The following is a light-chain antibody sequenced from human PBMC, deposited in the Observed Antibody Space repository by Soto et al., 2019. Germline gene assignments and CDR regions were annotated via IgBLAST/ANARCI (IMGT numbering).Light chain of an antibody. J-gene: IGKJ1*01. CDR1: QSVSSRD. Sequence: EIVLTQSPGTLSLSPGERATLSCRASQSVSSRDLAWYQQKPGQAPRLLIYGASNRATGIPDRFSGSGSGTDFTLTISRLAPEDFAVYYCQQYGSSKWTFRQGTKVDIX. V-gene: IGKV3-20*01. CDR3: QQYGSSKWT. CDR2: GAS.